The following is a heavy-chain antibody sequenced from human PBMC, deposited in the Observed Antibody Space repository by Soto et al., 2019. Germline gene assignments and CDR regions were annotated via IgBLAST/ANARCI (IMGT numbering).Heavy chain of an antibody. V-gene: IGHV4-4*07. CDR2: IYTSGST. D-gene: IGHD3-22*01. Sequence: ASETLSLTCTVSGGSISSYYWSWIRQPAGKGLEWIGRIYTSGSTNYNPSLKSRVTMSVDTSKNQFSLKLSSVTAADTAVYYCARAPYYYDSSGYWPDYYYYGMDVWGQGTTVTVS. CDR3: ARAPYYYDSSGYWPDYYYYGMDV. J-gene: IGHJ6*02. CDR1: GGSISSYY.